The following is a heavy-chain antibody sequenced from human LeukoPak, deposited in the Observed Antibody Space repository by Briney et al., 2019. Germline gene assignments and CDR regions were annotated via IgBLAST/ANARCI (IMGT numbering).Heavy chain of an antibody. CDR1: GYTFSSYD. D-gene: IGHD6-13*01. CDR2: MNPNSGNT. Sequence: ASVKVSCKASGYTFSSYDVNWVRQATGQGLEWMGWMNPNSGNTGYAQKFQGRVSMTSNTSISTAYMELSSLRSEDTAVYYCTRGLRREQQLLRAFDDWGQGTLVTVSS. J-gene: IGHJ4*02. V-gene: IGHV1-8*01. CDR3: TRGLRREQQLLRAFDD.